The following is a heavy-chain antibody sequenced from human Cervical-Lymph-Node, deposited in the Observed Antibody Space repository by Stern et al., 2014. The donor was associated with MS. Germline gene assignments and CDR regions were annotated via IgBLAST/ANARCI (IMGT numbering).Heavy chain of an antibody. Sequence: VQLEESGAEVTKPGSSVKVSCKASGGTLNNYAVSWVRQPPGQGLEWIGKIIPFLGIANYAHKFQGRVTLTAAATTSDMEVSSLRSDDTAVYYCARSPDLYDSSGYYFDWGQGTLVTVSS. J-gene: IGHJ4*02. CDR1: GGTLNNYA. CDR2: IIPFLGIA. CDR3: ARSPDLYDSSGYYFD. D-gene: IGHD3-22*01. V-gene: IGHV1-69*09.